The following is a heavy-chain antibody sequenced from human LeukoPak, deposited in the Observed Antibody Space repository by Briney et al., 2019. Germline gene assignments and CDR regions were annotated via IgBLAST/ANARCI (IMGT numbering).Heavy chain of an antibody. V-gene: IGHV4-4*02. CDR1: GGSISSTNW. Sequence: PSGTLSLTCGVSGGSISSTNWYSWVRQPPGQGLEWIGEISLSGLTNYNPSLKSRVTISVDTSKNQFSLKLSSVTAADTAVYYCARGRGLWGQGTTVTVSS. CDR3: ARGRGL. CDR2: ISLSGLT. D-gene: IGHD3-10*01. J-gene: IGHJ6*02.